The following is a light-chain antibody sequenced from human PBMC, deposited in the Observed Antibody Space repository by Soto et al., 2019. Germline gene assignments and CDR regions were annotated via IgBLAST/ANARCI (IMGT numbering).Light chain of an antibody. CDR3: QQSYSTPVT. V-gene: IGKV1-39*01. CDR2: AAS. CDR1: QSISSY. Sequence: DIQMTQSPSSLSASVGDRVTITCRASQSISSYLNWYQQKPGKAPKLLIYAASSLQSGVPSRFSGSXSGTDFTLTISSLQPEDFATYYCQQSYSTPVTFGPGTKVDIK. J-gene: IGKJ3*01.